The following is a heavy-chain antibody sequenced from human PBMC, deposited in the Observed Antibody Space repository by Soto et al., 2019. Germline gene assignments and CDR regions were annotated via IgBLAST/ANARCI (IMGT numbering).Heavy chain of an antibody. D-gene: IGHD2-2*01. Sequence: QPGGSLRLSCAASGFTFSIYAMSWVRHAPGKGLEWVSAISGSGGSTYYADSVKGRFTISRDNSKNTLYLQMNSLRAEDTAVYYCAKGYCSSTSCPLGLGMDVWGQGTTVTVSS. V-gene: IGHV3-23*01. J-gene: IGHJ6*02. CDR3: AKGYCSSTSCPLGLGMDV. CDR1: GFTFSIYA. CDR2: ISGSGGST.